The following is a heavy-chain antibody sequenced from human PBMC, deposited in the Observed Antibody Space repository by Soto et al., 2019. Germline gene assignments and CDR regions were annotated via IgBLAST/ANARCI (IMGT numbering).Heavy chain of an antibody. CDR3: ARDGGIHLGFDH. CDR2: VYYDGGT. V-gene: IGHV4-59*01. CDR1: GGSISGYS. J-gene: IGHJ4*02. D-gene: IGHD3-16*01. Sequence: QVQLQESGPGLVKPSEPLSLTCSVSGGSISGYSWTWIRQSPGKGLEWIGDVYYDGGTNYSPSLKGRVTISAATSKNQVSLTLASVTAADTAVYYCARDGGIHLGFDHWGQGSLVTVSS.